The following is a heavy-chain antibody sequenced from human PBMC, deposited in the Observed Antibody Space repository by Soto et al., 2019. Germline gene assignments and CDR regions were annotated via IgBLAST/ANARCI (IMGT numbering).Heavy chain of an antibody. CDR2: ISAYNGNT. J-gene: IGHJ5*02. CDR1: GYTFTSYG. Sequence: ASVKVSCKASGYTFTSYGISWVRQAPGQGLEWMGWISAYNGNTNYAQKLQGRVTMTTDTSTSTAYMELRSLRSDDTAVYYCARDTVPVYDFWSGYYHNWFAPRGQGTLVTVSS. CDR3: ARDTVPVYDFWSGYYHNWFAP. D-gene: IGHD3-3*01. V-gene: IGHV1-18*01.